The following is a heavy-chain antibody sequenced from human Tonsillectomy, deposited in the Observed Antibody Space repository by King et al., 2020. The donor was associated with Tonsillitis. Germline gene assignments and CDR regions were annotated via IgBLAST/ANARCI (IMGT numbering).Heavy chain of an antibody. J-gene: IGHJ6*02. CDR1: GGTFSSYA. V-gene: IGHV1-69*01. CDR3: ARGNIVVVPAAVKLDYYYYGMDV. D-gene: IGHD2-2*01. CDR2: IIPIFGTA. Sequence: QLVQSGAEVKKPGSSVKVSCKASGGTFSSYAISWVRQAPGQGLEWMGGIIPIFGTANYAQKFQGRVTITADESTSTAYMELSSLRSEDTAVYYCARGNIVVVPAAVKLDYYYYGMDVWGQGTTVTVSS.